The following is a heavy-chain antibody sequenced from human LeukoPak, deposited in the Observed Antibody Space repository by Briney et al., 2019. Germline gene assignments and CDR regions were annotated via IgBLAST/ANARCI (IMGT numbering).Heavy chain of an antibody. J-gene: IGHJ4*02. CDR3: ARSTTTADPSFDY. CDR1: GYTFTGYY. D-gene: IGHD4-17*01. V-gene: IGHV1-2*02. Sequence: GASVKVSCKASGYTFTGYYMHWVRQAPGQGLEWMGWINPNSGGTNYAQKFQGRVTMTRDTSISTAYMELSRLRFDDTAVYYCARSTTTADPSFDYWGQGTLVTVSS. CDR2: INPNSGGT.